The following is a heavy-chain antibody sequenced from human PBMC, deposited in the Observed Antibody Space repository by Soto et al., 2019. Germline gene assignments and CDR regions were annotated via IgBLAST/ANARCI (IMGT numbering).Heavy chain of an antibody. CDR3: ARDLEAADVFDF. CDR2: IGSRGSSYR. CDR1: GFTFNDYN. J-gene: IGHJ3*01. V-gene: IGHV3-21*06. Sequence: GGSLRLSCAVSGFTFNDYNMNWVRQAPGKGLEWVGSIGSRGSSYRYYADPVKGRFTISRDIANNTLYLQMDSLGVDDTGLYYCARDLEAADVFDFWGQGTMVTVSS. D-gene: IGHD6-13*01.